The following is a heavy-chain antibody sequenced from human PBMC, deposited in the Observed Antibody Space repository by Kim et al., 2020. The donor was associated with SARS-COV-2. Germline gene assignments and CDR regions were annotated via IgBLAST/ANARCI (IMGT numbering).Heavy chain of an antibody. D-gene: IGHD3-10*01. CDR3: AKESGSESYDAWTYYYYGMDV. V-gene: IGHV3-30*18. Sequence: GGSLRLSCAASGFTFSSYGMHWVRQAPGKGLEWVAVISYDGSNKYYADSVNGRFTISSDNSKNTLYLQMNSLRAEDTAVYYCAKESGSESYDAWTYYYYGMDVWGQGTTVTVSS. J-gene: IGHJ6*02. CDR1: GFTFSSYG. CDR2: ISYDGSNK.